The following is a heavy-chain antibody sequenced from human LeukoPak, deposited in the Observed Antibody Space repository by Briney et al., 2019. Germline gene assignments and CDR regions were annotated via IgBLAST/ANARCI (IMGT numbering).Heavy chain of an antibody. CDR3: ARHPQQWLDLGFDY. CDR2: IYYSGST. D-gene: IGHD6-19*01. Sequence: GSLRLSCAASGFTFSSYAMSWVRQAPGKGLEWIGSIYYSGSTYYNPSLKSRVTISVDTSKNQFSLKLSSVTAADTAVYYCARHPQQWLDLGFDYWGQGTLVTVSS. J-gene: IGHJ4*02. V-gene: IGHV4-39*01. CDR1: GFTFSSYA.